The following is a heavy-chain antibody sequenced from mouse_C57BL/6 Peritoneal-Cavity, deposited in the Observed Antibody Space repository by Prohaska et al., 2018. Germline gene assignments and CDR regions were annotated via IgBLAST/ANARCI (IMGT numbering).Heavy chain of an antibody. Sequence: MSCKASGYTFTSYTMHWVKQRPGQGLEWIGYINPSSGYTKYNQKFKDKATLTADKSSSTAYMQLSSLTAEDSAVYYGARSDSTTVVADYWGQGTTLTVSS. D-gene: IGHD1-1*01. J-gene: IGHJ2*01. CDR1: GYTFTSYT. CDR3: ARSDSTTVVADY. V-gene: IGHV1-4*01. CDR2: INPSSGYT.